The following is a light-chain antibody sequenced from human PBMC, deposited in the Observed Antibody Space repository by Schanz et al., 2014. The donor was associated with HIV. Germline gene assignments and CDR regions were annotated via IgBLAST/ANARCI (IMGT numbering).Light chain of an antibody. CDR3: SSYAGNNNVGV. Sequence: QTVVTQPPSVSGAPGQRVTISCTGNSSNIGTGYDVHWYQQLPGTAPKLLIYDSNNRPSGVPDRFSGSKSGTSASLAISGLQSEDEADYYCSSYAGNNNVGVFGTGTKLTVL. CDR2: DSN. V-gene: IGLV1-40*01. CDR1: SSNIGTGYD. J-gene: IGLJ1*01.